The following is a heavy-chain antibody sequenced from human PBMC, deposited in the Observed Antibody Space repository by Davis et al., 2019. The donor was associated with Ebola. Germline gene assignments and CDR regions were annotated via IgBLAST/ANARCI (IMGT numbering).Heavy chain of an antibody. V-gene: IGHV4-4*07. CDR1: GGSISSYV. Sequence: PSETLSLTCAVSGGSISSYVCSRIRQPAGKGLEWIGLIYTSGSTNYNPSLNSRVTISVDTSKNPFSLKLSSVTAAATAVYYCTRDTSGFDPWCQGTLVTVSS. CDR3: TRDTSGFDP. J-gene: IGHJ5*02. D-gene: IGHD3-3*01. CDR2: IYTSGST.